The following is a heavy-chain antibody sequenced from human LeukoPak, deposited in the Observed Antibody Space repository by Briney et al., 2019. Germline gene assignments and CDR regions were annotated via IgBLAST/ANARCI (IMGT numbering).Heavy chain of an antibody. CDR2: ISGSGGGT. CDR3: AKTLGPWHGMAV. Sequence: GGSLRLSCVASGFSFSAYAMTWVRQAPGKGLEWVSDISGSGGGTYYADSVKGRFTISRDNSKNTLYLQMNSLRVEDTAVYYCAKTLGPWHGMAVWGQGTTVTVSS. J-gene: IGHJ6*02. V-gene: IGHV3-23*01. CDR1: GFSFSAYA.